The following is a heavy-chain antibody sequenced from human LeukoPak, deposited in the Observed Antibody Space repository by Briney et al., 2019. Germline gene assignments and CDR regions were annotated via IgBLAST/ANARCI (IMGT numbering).Heavy chain of an antibody. Sequence: GGSLRLSCAASGFTFSSYAMSWVRQPPAKGLEWVSAIVGSGASTYYADSVKGRFTISRDNSKNTLHLQMNSLRAEDTAIYHCAKVRVVGDYNWFFDLWGRGTLVTVSS. J-gene: IGHJ2*01. V-gene: IGHV3-23*01. CDR3: AKVRVVGDYNWFFDL. CDR1: GFTFSSYA. D-gene: IGHD4-17*01. CDR2: IVGSGAST.